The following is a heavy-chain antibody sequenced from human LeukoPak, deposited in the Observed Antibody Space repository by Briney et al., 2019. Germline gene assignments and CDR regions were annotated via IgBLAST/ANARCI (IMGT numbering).Heavy chain of an antibody. CDR2: ISSSSYI. Sequence: GGSLRLSCAASGFTFSSYSMNWVRQAPGKGLEWVSSISSSSYIYYADSVKGRFTISRDNAKNSLYLQMNSLRAEDTAVYYCARDGGLLAAGNFDYWGQGTLVTVSS. V-gene: IGHV3-21*01. CDR1: GFTFSSYS. J-gene: IGHJ4*02. D-gene: IGHD6-13*01. CDR3: ARDGGLLAAGNFDY.